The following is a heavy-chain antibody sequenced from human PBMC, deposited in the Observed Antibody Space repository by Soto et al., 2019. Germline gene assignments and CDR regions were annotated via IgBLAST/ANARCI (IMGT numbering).Heavy chain of an antibody. D-gene: IGHD3-3*01. CDR3: AKDKPIFGVVSNYYYNMDV. Sequence: GGSLRLSCSASGFTFSNYAMSWVRQAPGKGLEWVSGISGSGGSTYYADSVKGRFTISRYNSKNTLYLQMNSLRAEDTAVYYCAKDKPIFGVVSNYYYNMDVWGKGTTVTVSS. CDR2: ISGSGGST. V-gene: IGHV3-23*01. J-gene: IGHJ6*04. CDR1: GFTFSNYA.